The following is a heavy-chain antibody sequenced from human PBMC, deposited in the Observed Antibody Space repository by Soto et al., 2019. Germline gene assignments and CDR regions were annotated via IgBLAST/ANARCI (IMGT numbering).Heavy chain of an antibody. CDR3: TRGRVGASG. J-gene: IGHJ4*02. CDR1: GFTFSSYW. D-gene: IGHD1-26*01. CDR2: IKADGSDK. Sequence: GGSLRLSCAASGFTFSSYWMTWVRQAPGKGLEWVANIKADGSDKFYVDSVKGRFTISRDNAKNSLYLQMNNLRVEDTAVYYCTRGRVGASGWGQGTLVTVSS. V-gene: IGHV3-7*05.